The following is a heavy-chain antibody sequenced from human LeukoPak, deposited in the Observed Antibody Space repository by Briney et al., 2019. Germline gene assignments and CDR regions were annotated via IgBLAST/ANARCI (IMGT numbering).Heavy chain of an antibody. Sequence: GSLRLSCAASGFTFSSYWMSWVCQAPGKGLEWVANIKQDGSEKYYVDSVRGRFTISRDNAKNSPYLQMNSLRAEDTAVYYCARGATIFGVVITTMDVWGQGTTVTVSS. V-gene: IGHV3-7*01. CDR1: GFTFSSYW. CDR2: IKQDGSEK. CDR3: ARGATIFGVVITTMDV. J-gene: IGHJ6*02. D-gene: IGHD3-3*01.